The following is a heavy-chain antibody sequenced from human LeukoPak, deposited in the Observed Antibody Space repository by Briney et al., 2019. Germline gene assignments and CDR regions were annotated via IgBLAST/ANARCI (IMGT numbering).Heavy chain of an antibody. V-gene: IGHV3-48*01. CDR1: GFTFSSYS. J-gene: IGHJ4*02. CDR3: AREVRFFDFDY. Sequence: GSLRLSCAASGFTFSSYSMNWVREPPGKGLECVSYISSSSSTIYYAASVKGRFTISRDNAKNSLYLQMNSLRAEDTAVYYCAREVRFFDFDYWGQGTLVTVSS. D-gene: IGHD3-3*01. CDR2: ISSSSSTI.